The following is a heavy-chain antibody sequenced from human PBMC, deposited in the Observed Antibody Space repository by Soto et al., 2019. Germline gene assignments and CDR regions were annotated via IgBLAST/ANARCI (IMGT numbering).Heavy chain of an antibody. CDR3: ARDRALRYCSGGSCSQTGYMDV. Sequence: SETLSLTCTVSGGSISSGGYYWSWIRQHPGKGLEWIGYIYYSGSTYYNPSLKIRVTISVDTSKNQFYLKLSSVTAADTAVYYCARDRALRYCSGGSCSQTGYMDVWGKGTTVTVSS. CDR2: IYYSGST. CDR1: GGSISSGGYY. D-gene: IGHD2-15*01. J-gene: IGHJ6*03. V-gene: IGHV4-31*03.